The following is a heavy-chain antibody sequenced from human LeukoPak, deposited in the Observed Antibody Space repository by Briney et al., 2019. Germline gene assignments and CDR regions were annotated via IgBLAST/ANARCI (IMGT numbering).Heavy chain of an antibody. CDR2: IRYDGSNK. CDR3: AKEGIHMHYYYMDV. V-gene: IGHV3-30*02. CDR1: GFTFSSYG. J-gene: IGHJ6*03. D-gene: IGHD6-13*01. Sequence: AGRSLRLSCAASGFTFSSYGMHWVRQAPGKGLEWVAFIRYDGSNKYYADSVKGRFTISRDNSKNTLYLQMNSLRAEDTAVYYCAKEGIHMHYYYMDVWGKGTTVTVSS.